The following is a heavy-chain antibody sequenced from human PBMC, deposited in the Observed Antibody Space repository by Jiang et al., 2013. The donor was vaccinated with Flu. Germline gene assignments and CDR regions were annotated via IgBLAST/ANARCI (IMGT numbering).Heavy chain of an antibody. CDR3: AVSKQWLEYYFDY. J-gene: IGHJ4*02. CDR2: IYPGDSDT. D-gene: IGHD6-19*01. CDR1: GYSFTSYW. Sequence: GAEVKKPGESLKISCKGSGYSFTSYWIGWVRQMPGKGLEWMGIIYPGDSDTRYSPSFQGQVTISADKSVSTAYLQWSSLKASDTAMYYCAVSKQWLEYYFDYWGQGNPGHRLL. V-gene: IGHV5-51*01.